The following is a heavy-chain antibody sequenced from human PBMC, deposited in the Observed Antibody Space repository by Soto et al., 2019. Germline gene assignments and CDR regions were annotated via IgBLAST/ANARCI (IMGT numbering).Heavy chain of an antibody. J-gene: IGHJ4*02. CDR3: ARDLGYYDSSGYFDY. CDR1: GFTFSDYY. D-gene: IGHD3-22*01. CDR2: ISSSGNII. V-gene: IGHV3-11*01. Sequence: GGSLRLSCAASGFTFSDYYMSWIRQAPGKGLEWVSYISSSGNIIYYADSVKGRFTISRDNAKNSLYLQMNGLRAEDTAVYYCARDLGYYDSSGYFDYWGQGTLVTVSS.